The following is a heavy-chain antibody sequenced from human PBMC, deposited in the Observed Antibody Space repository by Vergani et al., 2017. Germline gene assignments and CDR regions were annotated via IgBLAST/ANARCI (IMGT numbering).Heavy chain of an antibody. CDR3: ARGTFLHAFDN. Sequence: QVQLQESGPGLLKPSQTLSLTCSVAGDSISSGNYYWNWIRQPAGKGLEWMGSIYSSGSTSYNPSIKSRITMSLDTSKNQFSLRLSSVTAAYTAVYYCARGTFLHAFDNWGQGTVVTVSS. D-gene: IGHD1-26*01. CDR2: IYSSGST. CDR1: GDSISSGNYY. J-gene: IGHJ3*02. V-gene: IGHV4-61*02.